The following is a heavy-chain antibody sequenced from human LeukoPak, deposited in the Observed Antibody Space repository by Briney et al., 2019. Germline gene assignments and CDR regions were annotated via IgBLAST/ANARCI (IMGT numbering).Heavy chain of an antibody. Sequence: SETLSLTCTVSGGSISSHYWSWIRPPPGKGLEWIGYMYYSGSTKYNPSLKRRVTISVDTSKNQVSLKLSSVTAADTAVYYCAGTYDSNGYYPDGRFDYWGQGTLVSVSS. D-gene: IGHD3-22*01. V-gene: IGHV4-59*11. CDR3: AGTYDSNGYYPDGRFDY. J-gene: IGHJ4*02. CDR1: GGSISSHY. CDR2: MYYSGST.